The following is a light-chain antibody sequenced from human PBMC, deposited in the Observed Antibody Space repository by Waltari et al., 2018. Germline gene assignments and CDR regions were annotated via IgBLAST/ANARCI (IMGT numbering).Light chain of an antibody. CDR2: ESS. J-gene: IGKJ4*01. V-gene: IGKV1-5*03. CDR3: QQYHSDLLS. CDR1: QRIDRW. Sequence: DIQMTQSPSTLSASVGDRVTMTCRASQRIDRWLAWYQQKPGKAPRVIIYESSSLESGVPARFSGSGFGTEFTLTINSLQPDDFATYCCQQYHSDLLSFGGGTRVEIK.